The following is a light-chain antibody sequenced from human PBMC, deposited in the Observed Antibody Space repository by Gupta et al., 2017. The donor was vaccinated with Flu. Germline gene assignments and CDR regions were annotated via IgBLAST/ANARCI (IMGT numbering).Light chain of an antibody. CDR1: QSIDRY. Sequence: DIQMTQSPSSLSASVGDRVTITCRASQSIDRYLKWYQQKSGKAPKLLIYAASTLHSGVPSRFSGSGHGTDFTLTISSLLPEDFAVYYCQQSHSRPLTFGGGTKVEIK. V-gene: IGKV1-39*01. J-gene: IGKJ4*01. CDR2: AAS. CDR3: QQSHSRPLT.